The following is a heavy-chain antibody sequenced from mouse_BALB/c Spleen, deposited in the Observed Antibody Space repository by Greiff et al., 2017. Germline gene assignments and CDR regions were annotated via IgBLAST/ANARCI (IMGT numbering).Heavy chain of an antibody. J-gene: IGHJ2*01. CDR3: ARQRYYYGSTFDY. Sequence: VQLQQSGPELVKPGASVKMSCKASGYTFTSYYIHWVKQRPGQGLEWIGWIYPGDGSTKYNEKFKGKTTLTADKSSSTAYMLLSSLTSEDSAIYFCARQRYYYGSTFDYWGQGTTLTVSS. CDR2: IYPGDGST. V-gene: IGHV1S56*01. CDR1: GYTFTSYY. D-gene: IGHD1-1*01.